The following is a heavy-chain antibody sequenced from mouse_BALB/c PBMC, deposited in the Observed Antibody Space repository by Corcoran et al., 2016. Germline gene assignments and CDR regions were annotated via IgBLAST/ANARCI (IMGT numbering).Heavy chain of an antibody. Sequence: LVKTGASVKRSCKASGYSFTGYYMHWVKQSHGKSLEWIGYISCYNGATSYNQKFKGKATFTVDTSSSTAYMQFNSLTSEDSAVYYCARGGITDYYAMDYWGQGTSVTVSS. CDR2: ISCYNGAT. J-gene: IGHJ4*01. CDR3: ARGGITDYYAMDY. CDR1: GYSFTGYY. D-gene: IGHD2-4*01. V-gene: IGHV1S34*01.